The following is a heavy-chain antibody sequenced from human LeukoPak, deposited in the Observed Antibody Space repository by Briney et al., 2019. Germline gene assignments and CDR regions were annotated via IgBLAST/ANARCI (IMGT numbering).Heavy chain of an antibody. J-gene: IGHJ4*02. V-gene: IGHV4-34*01. CDR2: INHSGST. D-gene: IGHD6-19*01. CDR1: GGSFSGYY. Sequence: PSETLSLTCAVYGGSFSGYYWSWIRQPPGKGLEWIGEINHSGSTNYNPSLKSRVTISVDTSKNQFSLKLSSVTAADTAVYYCARVGSAVAVADWGQGTLVTVSS. CDR3: ARVGSAVAVAD.